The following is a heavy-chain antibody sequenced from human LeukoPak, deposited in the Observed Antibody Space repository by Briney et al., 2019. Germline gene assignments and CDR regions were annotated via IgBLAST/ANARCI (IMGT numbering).Heavy chain of an antibody. CDR3: ARESDSSGWETEYYYYYMDV. V-gene: IGHV4-59*13. CDR1: GGSISSYY. J-gene: IGHJ6*03. Sequence: SQTLSLTCAVSGGSISSYYWSWIRQPPRKGLEWIGYISYSGSTNYNPSLKSRVTISVDTSKNQFSLKLSTVTAADTAVYYCARESDSSGWETEYYYYYMDVWGKGTTVTVSS. CDR2: ISYSGST. D-gene: IGHD6-19*01.